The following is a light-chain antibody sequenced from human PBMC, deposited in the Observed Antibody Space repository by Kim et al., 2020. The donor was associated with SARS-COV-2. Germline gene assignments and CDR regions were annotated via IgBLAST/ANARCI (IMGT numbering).Light chain of an antibody. Sequence: LSPGERATLSCRASQSVISYLAWYQQKPGQAPRLLIYDASNRATDIPARFSGSGSGTDFTLTISSLEPEEFAVYYCQHRSSWPLTFGGGTKVDIK. CDR1: QSVISY. V-gene: IGKV3-11*01. CDR3: QHRSSWPLT. CDR2: DAS. J-gene: IGKJ4*01.